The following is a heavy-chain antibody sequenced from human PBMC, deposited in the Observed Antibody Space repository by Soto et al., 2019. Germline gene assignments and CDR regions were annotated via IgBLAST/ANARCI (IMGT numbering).Heavy chain of an antibody. D-gene: IGHD3-10*01. CDR1: GGTLSNYA. J-gene: IGHJ6*02. Sequence: QVRLVQSGAEVRKPGSSVNVSCKASGGTLSNYAINWLRQAPGQGLEWIGGILPIFGTASYAQKFQGTVTITADEPRSTASLALSSLRSEYTAVYYCARGLLLWCGEDHYGMAVWGQWTTVTVSS. CDR2: ILPIFGTA. CDR3: ARGLLLWCGEDHYGMAV. V-gene: IGHV1-69*01.